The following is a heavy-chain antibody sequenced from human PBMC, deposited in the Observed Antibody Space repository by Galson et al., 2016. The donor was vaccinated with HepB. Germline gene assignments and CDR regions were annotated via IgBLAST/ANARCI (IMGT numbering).Heavy chain of an antibody. CDR3: ASLLTDYDDSEDFWYFDL. V-gene: IGHV4-39*01. CDR1: GGSISSSIYY. J-gene: IGHJ2*01. D-gene: IGHD3-3*01. Sequence: TLSLTCTVSGGSISSSIYYRGWIRQPPGEAMEWIGSFYDSGTTYYTPSLKSRVTISVDTSKNQFSLKLSSVTAADTAVYYCASLLTDYDDSEDFWYFDLWGRGTLVTVSS. CDR2: FYDSGTT.